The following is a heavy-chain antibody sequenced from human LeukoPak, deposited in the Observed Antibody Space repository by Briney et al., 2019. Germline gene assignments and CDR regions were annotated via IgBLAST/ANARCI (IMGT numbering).Heavy chain of an antibody. D-gene: IGHD5-12*01. CDR1: GGSISRTSYY. V-gene: IGHV4-39*01. Sequence: SETQSLTCTVSGGSISRTSYYWVWIRQPPGKGLEWIGNVFDSGSTHYNPSLKSRVTISVDTSKNQFSLRLSSVTAADTAVYYCARHTRPGHSGYENAFDIWGQGTMVTVSS. CDR2: VFDSGST. J-gene: IGHJ3*02. CDR3: ARHTRPGHSGYENAFDI.